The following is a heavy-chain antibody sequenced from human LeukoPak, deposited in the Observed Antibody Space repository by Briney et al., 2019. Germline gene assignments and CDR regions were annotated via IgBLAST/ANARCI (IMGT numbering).Heavy chain of an antibody. CDR2: IYHSGST. Sequence: SGTLSLTCAVSGGSLSSSNWWSWVRQPPGKGLEWIGEIYHSGSTNYNPSLKSRVTISVDKSKNQFSLKLSSVTAADTAVYYCARSRGLVRVNNWFDPWGQGTLVTVSS. CDR1: GGSLSSSNW. CDR3: ARSRGLVRVNNWFDP. V-gene: IGHV4-4*02. D-gene: IGHD3-10*01. J-gene: IGHJ5*02.